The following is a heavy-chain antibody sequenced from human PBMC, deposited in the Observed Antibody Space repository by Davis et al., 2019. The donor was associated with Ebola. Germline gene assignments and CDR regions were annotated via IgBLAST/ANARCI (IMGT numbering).Heavy chain of an antibody. CDR1: GFTFSSYS. D-gene: IGHD4-17*01. CDR3: ARVGYGDYGETDY. CDR2: ISSSSSYI. J-gene: IGHJ4*02. Sequence: PGGSLRLSCAASGFTFSSYSMNWVRQAPGKGLEWVSSISSSSSYIYYADSVKGRFTISRDNAKNSLYLQMNSLRAEDTAVYYCARVGYGDYGETDYWGQGTLVTVSS. V-gene: IGHV3-21*04.